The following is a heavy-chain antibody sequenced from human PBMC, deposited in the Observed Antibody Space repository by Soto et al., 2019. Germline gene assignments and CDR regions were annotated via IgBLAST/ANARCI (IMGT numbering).Heavy chain of an antibody. CDR2: INPSGGST. J-gene: IGHJ3*02. D-gene: IGHD3-22*01. Sequence: QVQLVQSGAEVKKPGASVKVSCKASGYTFTSYYMHWVRQTPGQGLEWMGLINPSGGSTSYAQKFQGRVTMTRDTSTSPVDMALRSLRSEDTAVYYCARAPNYYDSSGYQKNAFDIWGQGTMVTVSS. CDR3: ARAPNYYDSSGYQKNAFDI. CDR1: GYTFTSYY. V-gene: IGHV1-46*01.